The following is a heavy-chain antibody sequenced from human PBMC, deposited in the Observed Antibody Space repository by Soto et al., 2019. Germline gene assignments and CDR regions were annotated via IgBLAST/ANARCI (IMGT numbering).Heavy chain of an antibody. CDR1: GYSITSGYY. V-gene: IGHV4-38-2*01. CDR3: ARGSSRWDY. Sequence: SETLSLTCAVSGYSITSGYYWGWIRQPPGKGLEWMGTIHHTGGTYYNPSLKSRVSMSIDTSENQFSLRLSSVTAADTAMYYCARGSSRWDYWGQGTLVTVSS. D-gene: IGHD6-13*01. CDR2: IHHTGGT. J-gene: IGHJ4*02.